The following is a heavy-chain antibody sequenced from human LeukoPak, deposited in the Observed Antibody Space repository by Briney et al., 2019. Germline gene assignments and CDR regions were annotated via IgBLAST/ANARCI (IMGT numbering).Heavy chain of an antibody. J-gene: IGHJ3*02. CDR3: ARPYGASGYYLAAFDI. CDR2: INPSGGST. D-gene: IGHD3-3*01. CDR1: GYTFTSYY. Sequence: ASVQVSCKTSGYTFTSYYIHWLRQAPGQGLEWMGIINPSGGSTSYAQKFQGRVTMTRDMSTSTVYMELSSLRSEDTALYYCARPYGASGYYLAAFDIWGQGTMVTVSS. V-gene: IGHV1-46*01.